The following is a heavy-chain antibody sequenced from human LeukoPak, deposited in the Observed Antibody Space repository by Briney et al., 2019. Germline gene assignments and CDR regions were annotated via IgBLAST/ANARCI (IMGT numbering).Heavy chain of an antibody. V-gene: IGHV3-13*01. CDR1: GFTFSNND. D-gene: IGHD1-26*01. Sequence: GGSLRLSCAASGFTFSNNDMHWVRQGPGKGLEWVSAIDTSGDTYFPGSVKGRFTISRENAKNILYLQMNSLRVGDTAVYYCARGSTTVAFEIWGQGTMVSVSS. CDR2: IDTSGDT. J-gene: IGHJ3*02. CDR3: ARGSTTVAFEI.